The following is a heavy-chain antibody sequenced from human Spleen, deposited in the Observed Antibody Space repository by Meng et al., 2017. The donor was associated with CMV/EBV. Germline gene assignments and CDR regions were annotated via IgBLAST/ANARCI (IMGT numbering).Heavy chain of an antibody. CDR1: GYSIGSGYP. CDR2: VYHTGTA. V-gene: IGHV4-38-2*02. Sequence: SETLSLTCSVSGYSIGSGYPWNWIRHSPGKGLEWIGSVYHTGTAYYNPSLQSRVTILVDTSKNQFSLKLTSVTAADTAIYYCARDRAYGMDVWGQGTTVTVSS. CDR3: ARDRAYGMDV. D-gene: IGHD3-10*01. J-gene: IGHJ6*02.